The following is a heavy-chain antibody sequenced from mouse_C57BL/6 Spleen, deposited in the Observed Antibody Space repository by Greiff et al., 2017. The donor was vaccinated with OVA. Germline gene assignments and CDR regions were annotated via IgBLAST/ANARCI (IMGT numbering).Heavy chain of an antibody. CDR1: GYTFTSYW. J-gene: IGHJ3*01. CDR3: ARMLAD. CDR2: IHPNSGRT. Sequence: VQLQQPGAELVKPGASVKLSCKASGYTFTSYWMHWVKQRPGQGLEWIGMIHPNSGRTNYNEKFKSKATLTVDKSSSTADMQLISLTSEDSAVDYCARMLADWGQGTLVTVAA. V-gene: IGHV1-64*01.